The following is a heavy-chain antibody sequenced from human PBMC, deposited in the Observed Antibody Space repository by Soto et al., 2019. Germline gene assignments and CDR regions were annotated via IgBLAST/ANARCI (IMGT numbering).Heavy chain of an antibody. CDR3: AHSSGHHYYFDS. CDR1: GLTVSRNY. J-gene: IGHJ4*02. V-gene: IGHV3-53*01. Sequence: EQLVECGGGLIQPGGSLRISCAFSGLTVSRNYMSWVRQAPGKGLEWVSVLYSGGSSSYAESVKGRFTISRDSSKNILFLQMNSLRPEDTAIYYCAHSSGHHYYFDSWGQGTLVTVSS. CDR2: LYSGGSS. D-gene: IGHD3-22*01.